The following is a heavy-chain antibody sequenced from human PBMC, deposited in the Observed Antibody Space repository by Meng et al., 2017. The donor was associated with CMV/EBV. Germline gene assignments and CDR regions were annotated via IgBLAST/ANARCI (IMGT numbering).Heavy chain of an antibody. CDR2: IYTSGST. CDR1: AGSISSYY. V-gene: IGHV4-4*07. Sequence: VELPGSGPGVLKPSDTPCLTCTVSAGSISSYYLSWIRQPAGKGLEWIGRIYTSGSTNYNPSLKSRVTMSVDTSKNQFSLKLSSVTAADTAVYYCAREIVVVPAAIDNWFDPGGQGTLVTVSS. J-gene: IGHJ5*02. D-gene: IGHD2-2*02. CDR3: AREIVVVPAAIDNWFDP.